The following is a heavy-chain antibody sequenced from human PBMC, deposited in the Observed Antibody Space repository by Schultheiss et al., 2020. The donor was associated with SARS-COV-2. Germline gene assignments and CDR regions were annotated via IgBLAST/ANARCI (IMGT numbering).Heavy chain of an antibody. D-gene: IGHD2-15*01. J-gene: IGHJ5*02. Sequence: SVKVSCKASGYTFTSYYMHWVRQAPGQGLEWMGGIIPIFGTANYAQKFQGRVTITADESTSTAYMELSSLRSEDTAVYYCARDLVDCSGGSCYSHPGWFDPWGQGTLVTVSS. CDR1: GYTFTSYY. V-gene: IGHV1-69*13. CDR2: IIPIFGTA. CDR3: ARDLVDCSGGSCYSHPGWFDP.